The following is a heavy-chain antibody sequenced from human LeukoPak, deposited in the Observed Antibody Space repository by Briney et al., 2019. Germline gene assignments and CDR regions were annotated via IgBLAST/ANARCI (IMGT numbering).Heavy chain of an antibody. V-gene: IGHV4-59*01. CDR3: ARVSYNWNDPRGTFDY. J-gene: IGHJ4*02. CDR1: GGSISSYY. Sequence: PSETLSLTCTVSGGSISSYYWSWIRQPPGKGLEWIGYIYYSGSTNYSPSLKSRVTISVDTSKNQFSLKLSSVTAADTAVYYCARVSYNWNDPRGTFDYWGQGTLVTVSS. CDR2: IYYSGST. D-gene: IGHD1-20*01.